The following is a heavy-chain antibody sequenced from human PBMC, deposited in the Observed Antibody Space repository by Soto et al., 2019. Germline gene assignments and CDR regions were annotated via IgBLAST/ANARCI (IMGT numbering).Heavy chain of an antibody. V-gene: IGHV4-30-2*01. CDR2: IYHSGST. CDR1: GGSISSGGYS. J-gene: IGHJ5*02. CDR3: ARSFSRGVSPGWFDP. D-gene: IGHD3-10*01. Sequence: PSETLSLTCAVSGGSISSGGYSWSWIRQPPGKGLEWIGYIYHSGSTYYNPSLKSRVTISVDRSKNQFSLKLSSVTAADTAVYYCARSFSRGVSPGWFDPWGQGTLVTVSS.